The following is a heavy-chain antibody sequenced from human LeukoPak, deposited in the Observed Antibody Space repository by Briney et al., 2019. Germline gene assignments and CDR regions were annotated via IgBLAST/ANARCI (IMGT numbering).Heavy chain of an antibody. CDR1: GGSLSGFY. J-gene: IGHJ4*02. D-gene: IGHD2-21*02. V-gene: IGHV4-59*03. CDR3: KVVVVTAIHNYFDY. Sequence: SETLSLTCTVSGGSLSGFYWSWIRQPPGEGLEWIGYVYYGGSTTYNPSLRSRVTILVDTSKNQFSLRLGSVTAADTAVYYCKVVVVTAIHNYFDYWGQGTLVTVSS. CDR2: VYYGGST.